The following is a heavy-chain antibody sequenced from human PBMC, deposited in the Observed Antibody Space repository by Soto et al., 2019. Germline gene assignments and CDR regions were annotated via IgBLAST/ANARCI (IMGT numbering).Heavy chain of an antibody. CDR3: ARGNKSAAGTGYFQH. CDR1: GGTFSSYA. D-gene: IGHD6-13*01. Sequence: QVQLVQSGAEVKKPGSSVKVSCKASGGTFSSYAISWVRQSTGQGLEWMGGIIPIFGTANYAQKFQGRVTITADESTSTAYMELSSLRSEDTAVYYCARGNKSAAGTGYFQHWGQGTLVTVSS. J-gene: IGHJ1*01. V-gene: IGHV1-69*01. CDR2: IIPIFGTA.